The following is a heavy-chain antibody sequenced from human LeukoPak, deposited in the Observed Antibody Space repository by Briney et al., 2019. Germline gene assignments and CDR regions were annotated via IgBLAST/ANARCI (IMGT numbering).Heavy chain of an antibody. CDR1: GFTFSDYY. V-gene: IGHV3-11*04. Sequence: MPGGSLRLSCAASGFTFSDYYMSWIRQAPGKGLEWVSYISSSGSTIYYADSVKGRFTISRDNAKNSLYLQMNSLRAEDTAVYYCARSRSESLPYYYDSSGYYSKVDAFDIWGQGTMVTVSS. D-gene: IGHD3-22*01. CDR2: ISSSGSTI. CDR3: ARSRSESLPYYYDSSGYYSKVDAFDI. J-gene: IGHJ3*02.